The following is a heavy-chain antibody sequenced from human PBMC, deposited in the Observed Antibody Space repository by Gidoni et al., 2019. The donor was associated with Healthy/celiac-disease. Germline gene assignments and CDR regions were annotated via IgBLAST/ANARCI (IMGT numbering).Heavy chain of an antibody. Sequence: QVQLQESGPGLVKPSQTLSLTCTVSVGSISSGGYYWCWIRQHPGKGLEWIGYIYYSGSTYYNPSLKSRVTISVDTSKNQFSLKLSSVTAADTAVYYCASGTYSLWGFDYWGQGTLVTVSS. CDR2: IYYSGST. J-gene: IGHJ4*02. D-gene: IGHD5-18*01. CDR3: ASGTYSLWGFDY. CDR1: VGSISSGGYY. V-gene: IGHV4-31*03.